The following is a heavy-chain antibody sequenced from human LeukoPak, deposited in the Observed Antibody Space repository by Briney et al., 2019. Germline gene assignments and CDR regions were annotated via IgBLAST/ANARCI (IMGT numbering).Heavy chain of an antibody. CDR3: ARNADDSSSYPYFDY. Sequence: SETLSLTCTVSGGSISNYYWSWIRQPPGKELEWIGYIYHSGSTNYNPSLKSRVTISQDTSKNRFSLKLSSVAAADTAVYYCARNADDSSSYPYFDYWGQGTLVTVSS. CDR1: GGSISNYY. CDR2: IYHSGST. J-gene: IGHJ4*02. D-gene: IGHD3-22*01. V-gene: IGHV4-59*01.